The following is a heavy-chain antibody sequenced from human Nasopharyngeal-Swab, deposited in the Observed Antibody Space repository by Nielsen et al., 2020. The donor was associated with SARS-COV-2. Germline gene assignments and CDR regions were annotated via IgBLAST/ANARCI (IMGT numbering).Heavy chain of an antibody. V-gene: IGHV4-59*13. Sequence: GSLRLSCTVSGGSISSYYWSWIRQPPGKGLEWIGYIYYSGSTNYNPSLKSRVTISVDTSKNQFSLKLSSVTAADTAVYYCARENGGGWFDPWGQGTLVTVSP. J-gene: IGHJ5*02. CDR2: IYYSGST. CDR3: ARENGGGWFDP. D-gene: IGHD4-23*01. CDR1: GGSISSYY.